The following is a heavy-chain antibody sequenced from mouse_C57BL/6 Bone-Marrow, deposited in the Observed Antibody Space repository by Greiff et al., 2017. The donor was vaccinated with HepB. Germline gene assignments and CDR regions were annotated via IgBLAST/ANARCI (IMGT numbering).Heavy chain of an antibody. V-gene: IGHV1-81*01. Sequence: QVQLQQSGAELARPGASVKLSCKASGYTFTSYGISWVKQRTGQGLEWIGEIYPRSGNTYYNEKFKGKATLTADKSSSTAYMELRSLTSEDSAVYFSARRWLLRWYFDVWGTGTTVTVSS. D-gene: IGHD2-3*01. CDR1: GYTFTSYG. CDR2: IYPRSGNT. J-gene: IGHJ1*03. CDR3: ARRWLLRWYFDV.